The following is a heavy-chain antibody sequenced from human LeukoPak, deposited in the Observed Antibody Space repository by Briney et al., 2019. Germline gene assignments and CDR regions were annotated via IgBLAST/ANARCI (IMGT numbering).Heavy chain of an antibody. CDR3: ARGGERLAATRY. CDR1: GFTFSSYW. V-gene: IGHV3-66*01. D-gene: IGHD6-13*01. J-gene: IGHJ4*02. Sequence: GSLRLSCAASGFTFSSYWMSWVRQAPGKGLEWVSVIYSGGSTYYSDSVKGRFTISTDNSKNTLYLQMNSLRAEDTAVYYCARGGERLAATRYWGQGTLVTVSS. CDR2: IYSGGST.